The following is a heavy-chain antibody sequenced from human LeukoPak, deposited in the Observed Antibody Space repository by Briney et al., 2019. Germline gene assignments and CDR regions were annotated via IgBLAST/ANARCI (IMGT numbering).Heavy chain of an antibody. V-gene: IGHV3-48*01. Sequence: GGSLRLSCAASGFTFSSYAMHWVRQAPGKGLEWVSYISSFSGTINYADSVKGRFTISRDNAKNSLYLQMNSLRAEDTAVYYCARDQGGVGYWGQGTLVTVSS. CDR3: ARDQGGVGY. D-gene: IGHD3-16*01. J-gene: IGHJ4*02. CDR2: ISSFSGTI. CDR1: GFTFSSYA.